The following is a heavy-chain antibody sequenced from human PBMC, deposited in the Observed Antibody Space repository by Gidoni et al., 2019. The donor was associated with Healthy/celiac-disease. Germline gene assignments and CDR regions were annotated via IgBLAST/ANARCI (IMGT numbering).Heavy chain of an antibody. CDR1: GGSFSGYY. D-gene: IGHD4-17*01. V-gene: IGHV4-34*01. CDR2: INHSGST. Sequence: QVQLQQWGAGLLKLSETLSLTCAVYGGSFSGYYWSWIRQPPGKGLEWIGEINHSGSTNYNPSLKSRVTISVDTSKNQFSLKLSSVTAADTAVYYCARAPPTTTVTTTTDYWGQGTLVTVSS. J-gene: IGHJ4*02. CDR3: ARAPPTTTVTTTTDY.